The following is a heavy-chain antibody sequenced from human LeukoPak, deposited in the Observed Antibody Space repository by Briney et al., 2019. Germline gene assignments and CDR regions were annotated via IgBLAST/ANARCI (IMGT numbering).Heavy chain of an antibody. J-gene: IGHJ4*02. CDR3: ARGNYDSSGLIDY. CDR1: GFTFSSYG. V-gene: IGHV3-30*02. D-gene: IGHD3-22*01. CDR2: IRYDGSNK. Sequence: PGGSLRLSCAASGFTFSSYGMHWVRQAPGKGLEWVAFIRYDGSNKYYADSVKGRFTISRDNAKNSLYLQMNSLRAEDTAVYYCARGNYDSSGLIDYWGQGTLVTVSS.